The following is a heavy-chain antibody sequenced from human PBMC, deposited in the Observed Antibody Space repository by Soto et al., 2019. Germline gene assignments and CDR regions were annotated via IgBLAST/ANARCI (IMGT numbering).Heavy chain of an antibody. Sequence: GGSLRLSCAASGFTFSAYAMSWVRQAPGKGLRWVSGVGGSDTDKHYTDSVRGRFTVSRDNSKNTLYLQMNSLRADDTAVYYCTSHDYGDRPGVSWGHGSLVTVSS. D-gene: IGHD4-17*01. CDR3: TSHDYGDRPGVS. V-gene: IGHV3-23*05. CDR1: GFTFSAYA. CDR2: VGGSDTDK. J-gene: IGHJ4*01.